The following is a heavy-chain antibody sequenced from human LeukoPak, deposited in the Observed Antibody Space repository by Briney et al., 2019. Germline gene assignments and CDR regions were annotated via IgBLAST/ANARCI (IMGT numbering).Heavy chain of an antibody. CDR3: ARMRRVDYYDSSGYFDY. V-gene: IGHV3-64*04. D-gene: IGHD3-22*01. Sequence: PGGSLRLSCSASGFTFKSYAMHWVRQAPGKGLEYVSSINTNGANTYYADSVKGRFTISRDNAKNSLYLQMNSLRAEDTAVYYCARMRRVDYYDSSGYFDYWGQGTLVTVSS. CDR2: INTNGANT. CDR1: GFTFKSYA. J-gene: IGHJ4*02.